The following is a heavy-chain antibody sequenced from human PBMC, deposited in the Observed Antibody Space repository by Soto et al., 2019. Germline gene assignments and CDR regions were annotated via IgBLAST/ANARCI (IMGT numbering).Heavy chain of an antibody. V-gene: IGHV1-69*01. CDR2: IIPIFGTA. J-gene: IGHJ4*02. CDR1: GGTFSSYA. CDR3: ARRGYCSGGSCYSSFDY. D-gene: IGHD2-15*01. Sequence: QVQLVQSGAEVKKPGSSVKVSCKASGGTFSSYAISWVRQAPGQGLEWMGGIIPIFGTANYAQKFQGRVTITADESTSTAYMELSSLGSEDTAVYYCARRGYCSGGSCYSSFDYWGQGTLVTVSS.